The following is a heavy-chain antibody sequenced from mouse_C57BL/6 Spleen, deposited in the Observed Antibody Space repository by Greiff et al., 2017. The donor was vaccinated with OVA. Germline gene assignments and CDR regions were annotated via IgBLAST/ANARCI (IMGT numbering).Heavy chain of an antibody. V-gene: IGHV1-59*01. Sequence: QVQLQQPGAELVRPGTSVKLSCKASGYTFTSYWMHWVKQRPGQGLEWIGVIDPSASYTNYNQKFKGKATLTVDTSSSTAYMQIDCLTSEDSAVDYCARRAMDYWGQGTSVTVSS. J-gene: IGHJ4*01. CDR1: GYTFTSYW. CDR3: ARRAMDY. CDR2: IDPSASYT.